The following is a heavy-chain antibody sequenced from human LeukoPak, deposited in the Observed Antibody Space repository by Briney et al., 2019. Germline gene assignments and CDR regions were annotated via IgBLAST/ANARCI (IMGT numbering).Heavy chain of an antibody. CDR1: GFTFSDYN. CDR3: ARVEYQLPPDYYYYYYMDV. J-gene: IGHJ6*03. Sequence: GGSLRLSCTASGFTFSDYNMHWVRQAPGKGLEWVSSLSGRSSYIYYADSLRGRFTISRDNAKNSLYLQMNSLRAEDTAVYYCARVEYQLPPDYYYYYYMDVWGKGTTVTISS. V-gene: IGHV3-21*04. D-gene: IGHD2-2*01. CDR2: LSGRSSYI.